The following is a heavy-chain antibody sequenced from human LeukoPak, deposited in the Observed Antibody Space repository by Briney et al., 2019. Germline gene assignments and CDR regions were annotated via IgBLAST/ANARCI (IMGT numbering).Heavy chain of an antibody. CDR1: GFTFSDYT. D-gene: IGHD3-22*01. CDR3: AREYYYDSSGYLYYFDY. J-gene: IGHJ4*02. Sequence: GGSLRLSCAASGFTFSDYTMNWVRQAPGKGLEWVSSISPSGSSTWHADSVKGRFTISRDNAKNSLYMQMDSLRVEDTAVYYCAREYYYDSSGYLYYFDYWGQGTLVTVSS. V-gene: IGHV3-21*01. CDR2: ISPSGSST.